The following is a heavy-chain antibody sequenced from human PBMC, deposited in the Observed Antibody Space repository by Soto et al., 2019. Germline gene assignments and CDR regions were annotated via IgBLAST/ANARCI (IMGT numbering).Heavy chain of an antibody. CDR2: ISGSGGST. CDR3: AKVGYCSGGSCSYYGMDV. J-gene: IGHJ6*02. CDR1: GFTFSSYA. V-gene: IGHV3-23*04. Sequence: EVQLVESGGGLVQPGRSLRLSCAASGFTFSSYAMSWVRQAPGKGLEWVSAISGSGGSTYYADSVKGRFTISRDNSKNTLYLQMNSLRAEDTAVYYCAKVGYCSGGSCSYYGMDVWGQGTTVTVSS. D-gene: IGHD2-15*01.